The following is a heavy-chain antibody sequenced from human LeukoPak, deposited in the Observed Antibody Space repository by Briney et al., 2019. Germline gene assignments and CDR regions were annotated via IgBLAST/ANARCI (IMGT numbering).Heavy chain of an antibody. CDR3: ASGVVITEFDY. CDR2: ISGSGGST. V-gene: IGHV3-23*01. Sequence: GGSLRLSCAASGFTFSSYAMSWVRQAPGKGLEWVSAISGSGGSTYYADSVKGRFTISRDNSKNTLYLQMDSLRAEDTAVYYCASGVVITEFDYWGQGTLVTVSS. J-gene: IGHJ4*02. CDR1: GFTFSSYA. D-gene: IGHD3-22*01.